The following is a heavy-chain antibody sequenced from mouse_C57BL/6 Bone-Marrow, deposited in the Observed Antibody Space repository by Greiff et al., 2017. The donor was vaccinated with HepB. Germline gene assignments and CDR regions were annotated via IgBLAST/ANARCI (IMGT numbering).Heavy chain of an antibody. CDR3: ARWGLRPWFAY. D-gene: IGHD2-4*01. Sequence: EVQLQQSGPVLVKPGASVKMSCKASGYTFTDYYMNWVKQSHGKSLEWIGVINPYNGGTSYNQKFKGKATLTVDKSSSTAYMELNSLTSEDSAVYYCARWGLRPWFAYWGQGTLVTVSA. CDR1: GYTFTDYY. J-gene: IGHJ3*01. V-gene: IGHV1-19*01. CDR2: INPYNGGT.